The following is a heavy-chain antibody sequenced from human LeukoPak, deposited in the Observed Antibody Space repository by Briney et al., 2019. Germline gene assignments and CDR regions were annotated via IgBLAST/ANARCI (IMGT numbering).Heavy chain of an antibody. Sequence: SETLSLTCTVSGVSISSSSYYWGWIRQPPGKGLEWIGSIYYSGSTYYNPSLKSRVTISVDTSKNQFSLKLSSVTAADTAVYYCARHDMSGSSSEFDPWGQGTLVTVSS. D-gene: IGHD6-6*01. J-gene: IGHJ5*02. CDR1: GVSISSSSYY. CDR2: IYYSGST. CDR3: ARHDMSGSSSEFDP. V-gene: IGHV4-39*01.